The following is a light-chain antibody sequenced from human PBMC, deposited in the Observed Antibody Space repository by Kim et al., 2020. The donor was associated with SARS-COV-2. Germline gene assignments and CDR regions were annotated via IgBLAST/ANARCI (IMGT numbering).Light chain of an antibody. CDR2: RNS. J-gene: IGLJ1*01. CDR3: AAWDDSLTGLYV. Sequence: QRVTISCSGSSSNIGSHYVHWYQQLPGMAPKLLIFRNSQRPSGVPDRFSGSKSGTSASLAISGLRSEDEADYFCAAWDDSLTGLYVFGPGTKVTVL. V-gene: IGLV1-47*01. CDR1: SSNIGSHY.